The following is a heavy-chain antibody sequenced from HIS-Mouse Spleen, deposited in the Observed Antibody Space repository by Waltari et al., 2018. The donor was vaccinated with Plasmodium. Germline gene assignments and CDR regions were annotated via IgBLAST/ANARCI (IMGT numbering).Heavy chain of an antibody. D-gene: IGHD6-13*01. CDR3: ASSWYWYFDL. CDR1: GFTFSGYW. V-gene: IGHV3-7*01. CDR2: INQEGSEK. J-gene: IGHJ2*01. Sequence: EVQLVESGGGLVQPGGSLRLSCAASGFTFSGYWMSWVRQAPGKGLEVVANINQEGSEKYYVDSVKGRFTISRDNAKNSLYLQMNSLRAEDTAVYYCASSWYWYFDLWGRGTLVTVSS.